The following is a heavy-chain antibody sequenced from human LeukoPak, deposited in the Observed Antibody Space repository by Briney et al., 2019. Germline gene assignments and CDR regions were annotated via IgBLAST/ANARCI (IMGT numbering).Heavy chain of an antibody. CDR3: ARDSIPLYDSSG. D-gene: IGHD3-22*01. CDR2: IIPIFGTA. Sequence: GASVKVSCKASGGTFSSYAISWVRQAPGQGFEWMGGIIPIFGTANYAQKFQGRVTITADKSTSTAYMELSSLRSEDTAVYYCARDSIPLYDSSGWGQGTLVTVSS. J-gene: IGHJ4*02. V-gene: IGHV1-69*06. CDR1: GGTFSSYA.